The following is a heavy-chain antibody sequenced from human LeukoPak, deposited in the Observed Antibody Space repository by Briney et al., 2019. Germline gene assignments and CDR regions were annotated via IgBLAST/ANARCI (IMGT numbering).Heavy chain of an antibody. J-gene: IGHJ4*02. CDR2: ISGSGGST. CDR3: ARKGWVAAAFADY. D-gene: IGHD6-13*01. V-gene: IGHV3-23*01. Sequence: GGSLRLSCAASGFTFSSYAMSWVRQAPGKGLEWVSAISGSGGSTYYADSVKGRFTISRDNAKNSLYLQMNSLRPEDTAVYYCARKGWVAAAFADYWGQGTLVTVSS. CDR1: GFTFSSYA.